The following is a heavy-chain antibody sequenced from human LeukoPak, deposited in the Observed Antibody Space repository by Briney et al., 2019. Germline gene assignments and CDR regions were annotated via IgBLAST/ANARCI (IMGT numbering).Heavy chain of an antibody. CDR2: IYYSGST. CDR1: GGSIRSSSYY. J-gene: IGHJ4*02. D-gene: IGHD6-6*01. Sequence: SETLSLTCTVSGGSIRSSSYYWGWIRQPPGKGLEWIGSIYYSGSTYYNASLKSRGTISVDTSKNQFSLKLISVTAADTAVYFCARHRSYSSSSYFDYWGQGSLVTVSS. CDR3: ARHRSYSSSSYFDY. V-gene: IGHV4-39*01.